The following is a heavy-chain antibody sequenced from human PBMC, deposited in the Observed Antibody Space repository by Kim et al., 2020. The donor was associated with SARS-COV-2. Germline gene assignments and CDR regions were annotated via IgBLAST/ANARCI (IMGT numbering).Heavy chain of an antibody. CDR3: ARLDIVVVPAAIRITGTSLAFDI. Sequence: SETLSLTCTVSGGSISSYYWSWIRQPPGKGLEWIGYIYYSGSTNYNPSLKSRVTISVDTSKNQFSLKLSSVTAADTAVYYCARLDIVVVPAAIRITGTSLAFDIWGQGTMVTVSS. CDR2: IYYSGST. CDR1: GGSISSYY. V-gene: IGHV4-59*08. J-gene: IGHJ3*02. D-gene: IGHD2-2*02.